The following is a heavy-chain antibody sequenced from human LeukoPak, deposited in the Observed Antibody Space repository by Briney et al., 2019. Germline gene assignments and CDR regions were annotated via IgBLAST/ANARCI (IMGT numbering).Heavy chain of an antibody. J-gene: IGHJ6*03. Sequence: SETLSLTCTVSGGSISSGSYYWSWIRQPAGKGLEWIGRIYTSGSTNYNPSLKGRVTISVDTSKNQFSLKLSSVTAADTAVYYCARDRAAWEQQLAPYYYYYMDVWGKGTTVTVSS. CDR2: IYTSGST. V-gene: IGHV4-61*02. CDR1: GGSISSGSYY. D-gene: IGHD6-13*01. CDR3: ARDRAAWEQQLAPYYYYYMDV.